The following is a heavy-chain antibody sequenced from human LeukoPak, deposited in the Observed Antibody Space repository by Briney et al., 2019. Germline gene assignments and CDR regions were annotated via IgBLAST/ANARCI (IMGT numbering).Heavy chain of an antibody. Sequence: ETLSLTCNVSGGSLSSHYWSWVRQSPEKGLEWIGQIYHTGSTHYNPSLRSRFAISVDTSKNKLFLNVKSVTAADTAVYYCAREGRWGMKYYFDFWGQGTLVIVST. V-gene: IGHV4-59*11. CDR2: IYHTGST. CDR1: GGSLSSHY. D-gene: IGHD4-23*01. CDR3: AREGRWGMKYYFDF. J-gene: IGHJ4*02.